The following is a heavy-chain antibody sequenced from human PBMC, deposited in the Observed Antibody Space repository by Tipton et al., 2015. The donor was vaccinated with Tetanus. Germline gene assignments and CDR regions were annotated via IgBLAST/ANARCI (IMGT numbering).Heavy chain of an antibody. CDR1: GYIFSTHY. CDR3: TRAHCTDGVCNFDF. J-gene: IGHJ4*02. V-gene: IGHV5-51*01. D-gene: IGHD2-8*01. CDR2: ISPGNSDT. Sequence: QLVQSGAEVKKPGESLKISCKGSGYIFSTHYIAWVRQVPGKGLEWMGMISPGNSDTTYSPSFQGQVTISVDKSINTAYLQWSSLKASDTSMFYCTRAHCTDGVCNFDFWGQGALVTVAS.